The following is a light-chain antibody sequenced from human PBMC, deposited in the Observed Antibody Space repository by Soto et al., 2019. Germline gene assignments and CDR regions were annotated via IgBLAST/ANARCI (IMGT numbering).Light chain of an antibody. CDR3: QQRSDWPPIT. CDR2: DAS. Sequence: EVVLTHSPVTLSLSPGERATLSCRASQSISFYLAWYQQKPGQAPRLLIYDASNRATGVPARFSGSGSGTHFTLTIASLEPEDFAIYYCQQRSDWPPITFGRGTRLEIK. V-gene: IGKV3-11*01. J-gene: IGKJ5*01. CDR1: QSISFY.